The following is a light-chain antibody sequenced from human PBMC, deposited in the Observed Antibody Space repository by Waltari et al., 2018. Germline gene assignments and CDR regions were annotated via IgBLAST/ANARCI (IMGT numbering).Light chain of an antibody. J-gene: IGKJ2*01. CDR2: DAS. Sequence: EIVMTQSPATLSVSPGERATLSCRASQFVSSNLAGYQQKPGQAPRLLIYDASTRAAGIPGRFSGSGSGTEFTLTISSLQSEDVAVYYCQQYNSWPPKYTFGQGTKLEIK. CDR3: QQYNSWPPKYT. CDR1: QFVSSN. V-gene: IGKV3-15*01.